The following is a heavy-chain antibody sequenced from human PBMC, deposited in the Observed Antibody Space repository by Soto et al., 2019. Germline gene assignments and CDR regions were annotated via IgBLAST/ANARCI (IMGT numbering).Heavy chain of an antibody. CDR2: ITQDGSDK. CDR3: ARVAAAGRGTDY. Sequence: GGSLRLSCAASGFTFSNYWMYWVRQAPGKGLEWVATITQDGSDKYYVDSVKGRFTISRDNSKNSLYLQMNSLRAEDTAVYSCARVAAAGRGTDYWGQGTLVTVSS. D-gene: IGHD6-13*01. CDR1: GFTFSNYW. V-gene: IGHV3-7*04. J-gene: IGHJ4*02.